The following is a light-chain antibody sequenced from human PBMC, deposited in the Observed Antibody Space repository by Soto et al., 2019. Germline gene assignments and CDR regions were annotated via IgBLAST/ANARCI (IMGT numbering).Light chain of an antibody. CDR2: DVS. CDR1: HDITNY. J-gene: IGKJ5*01. Sequence: DIQMTQSPSSLSASVEDRVTITCQASHDITNYLNWYQQKPGKAPKLLIYDVSKLETGVPSRFSGSGSGTDFTFTISSLQPEDIATYFCQQYDDLPITFGQGTRLEIK. V-gene: IGKV1-33*01. CDR3: QQYDDLPIT.